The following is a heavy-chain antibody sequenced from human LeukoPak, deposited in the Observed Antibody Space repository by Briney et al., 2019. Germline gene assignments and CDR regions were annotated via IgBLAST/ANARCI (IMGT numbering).Heavy chain of an antibody. CDR3: ARVRGSYHFDY. V-gene: IGHV3-48*01. D-gene: IGHD1-26*01. J-gene: IGHJ4*02. CDR2: ITSSSSAI. CDR1: GFTFGDYA. Sequence: GRSLRLSCTASGFTFGDYAMSWFRQAPGKGLEWVSYITSSSSAIYYADSVKGRFTISRDNAKNSLYLQMNSLRAEDTAVYYCARVRGSYHFDYWGQGTLVTVSS.